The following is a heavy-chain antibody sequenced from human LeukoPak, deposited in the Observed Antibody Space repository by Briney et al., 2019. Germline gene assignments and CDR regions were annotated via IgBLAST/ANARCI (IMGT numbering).Heavy chain of an antibody. Sequence: PGGSLRLSCAASGFTFSSYAMSWVRQAPGKGLEWVSAISGSGGSTYYADSVKGRFTISRDNPKNTLYLQMNSLRAEDTAVYYCAKMGPSYYYDSSGYQWSAFDIWGQGTMVTVSS. V-gene: IGHV3-23*01. J-gene: IGHJ3*02. CDR3: AKMGPSYYYDSSGYQWSAFDI. CDR2: ISGSGGST. CDR1: GFTFSSYA. D-gene: IGHD3-22*01.